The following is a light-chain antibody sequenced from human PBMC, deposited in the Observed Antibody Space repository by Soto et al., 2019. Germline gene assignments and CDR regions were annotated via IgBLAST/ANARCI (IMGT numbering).Light chain of an antibody. CDR2: GAS. Sequence: VLMQKQGTLSLSPGERATHSCRASQSVSSSYLAWYQQNRGQAPRLLIYGASSRAPGIPDRFGGSGSGTDFTLTISRLEPEDFAVYYCQQYGSSRWTFGQGTKVDIK. CDR1: QSVSSSY. J-gene: IGKJ1*01. V-gene: IGKV3-20*01. CDR3: QQYGSSRWT.